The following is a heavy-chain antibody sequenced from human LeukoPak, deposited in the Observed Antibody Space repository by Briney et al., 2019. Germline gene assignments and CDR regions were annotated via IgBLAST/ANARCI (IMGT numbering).Heavy chain of an antibody. CDR3: ARGRLSSGYYFNY. D-gene: IGHD3-22*01. V-gene: IGHV1-8*01. Sequence: GASVKVSCKASGYTFTSYDINWVRQATGQGLEWMGWMNPNSGNTGYAQKFQGRVTMTRNTSISTAFMELSSLRSEDTAVYYCARGRLSSGYYFNYWGQGTLVTVSS. CDR1: GYTFTSYD. CDR2: MNPNSGNT. J-gene: IGHJ4*02.